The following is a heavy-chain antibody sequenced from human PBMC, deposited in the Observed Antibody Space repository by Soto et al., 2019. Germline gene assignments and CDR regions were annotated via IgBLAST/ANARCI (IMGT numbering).Heavy chain of an antibody. Sequence: PGGSLKISGNGSGYSFTTYWIGWVRQMPGKGLEWMGIIYPGDSDTRYSPSFQGQVTISVDKSISAAYLQWSSLKASDSAIYYCARREGGRLDYWGQGTMVTVSS. CDR3: ARREGGRLDY. V-gene: IGHV5-51*01. J-gene: IGHJ4*02. CDR1: GYSFTTYW. CDR2: IYPGDSDT.